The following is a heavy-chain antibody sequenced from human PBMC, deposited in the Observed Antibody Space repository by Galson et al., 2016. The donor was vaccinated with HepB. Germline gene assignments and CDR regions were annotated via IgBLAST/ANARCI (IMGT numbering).Heavy chain of an antibody. J-gene: IGHJ4*02. D-gene: IGHD1-26*01. V-gene: IGHV2-5*02. Sequence: PALVKPTQTLTLTCTFSGFSGVGVGWIRQPPGKALEWLAIVFWGDEERYSPSLQNRLTVTRDTSKNQVILRMTDMGPADTGTYYCAHRPEWEAFFDFWGPGTLVTVSS. CDR1: GFSGVG. CDR2: VFWGDEE. CDR3: AHRPEWEAFFDF.